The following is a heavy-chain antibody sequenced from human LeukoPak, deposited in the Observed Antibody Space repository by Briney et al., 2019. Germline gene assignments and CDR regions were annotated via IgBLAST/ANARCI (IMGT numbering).Heavy chain of an antibody. D-gene: IGHD6-6*01. CDR1: GGSISSYY. CDR2: IYTSGST. J-gene: IGHJ6*03. V-gene: IGHV4-4*07. Sequence: SETLSLTCTVSGGSISSYYWSWIRQPAGKGLEWIGRIYTSGSTNYNPSLKSRVTMSVDTSKNQFSLKLSSVTAADTAVYYCARGGSYSSSFNYYYMDVWGKGTTVTVSS. CDR3: ARGGSYSSSFNYYYMDV.